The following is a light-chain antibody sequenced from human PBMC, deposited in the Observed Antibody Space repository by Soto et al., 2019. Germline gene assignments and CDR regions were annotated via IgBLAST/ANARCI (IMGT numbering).Light chain of an antibody. Sequence: EVVLTQSPGTVSLSPGERATLSCRASQSVTSNYLAWYQQKPGQAPRLLIYAASSRATGIPDRFSGSGSGTDFSLTTSSLEPEDFAVYYCQQYGSSLTWTFGQGTKVEIK. CDR3: QQYGSSLTWT. J-gene: IGKJ1*01. CDR1: QSVTSNY. CDR2: AAS. V-gene: IGKV3-20*01.